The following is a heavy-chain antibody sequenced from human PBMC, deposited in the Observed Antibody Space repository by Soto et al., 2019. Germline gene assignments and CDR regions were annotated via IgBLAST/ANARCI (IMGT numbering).Heavy chain of an antibody. J-gene: IGHJ6*02. CDR1: GYSFDNYW. V-gene: IGHV5-51*01. CDR2: IYPGDSDR. CDR3: VRYRSRDYYYGMDV. D-gene: IGHD1-26*01. Sequence: GESLKISCKGSGYSFDNYWIGCGRQRPGKGLEWMAIIYPGDSDRRYSPSFQGQVTISADQSISTAYLQWSSLKASDTANYYCVRYRSRDYYYGMDVWGQGTTVTVSS.